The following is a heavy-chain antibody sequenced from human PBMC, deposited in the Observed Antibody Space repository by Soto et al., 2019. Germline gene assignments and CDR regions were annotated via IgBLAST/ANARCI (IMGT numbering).Heavy chain of an antibody. J-gene: IGHJ6*04. V-gene: IGHV2-70*11. Sequence: SGPTLVNPTQTLTLTCTFSGFSLSTSGMCVSWIRQPPGKALEWLARIDWDDDKYYSTSLKTRLTISKDTSKNQVVLTMTNMDPVDTATYYCARGLYDLYYCGMDGWGKGTTVTVYS. D-gene: IGHD3-22*01. CDR1: GFSLSTSGMC. CDR3: ARGLYDLYYCGMDG. CDR2: IDWDDDK.